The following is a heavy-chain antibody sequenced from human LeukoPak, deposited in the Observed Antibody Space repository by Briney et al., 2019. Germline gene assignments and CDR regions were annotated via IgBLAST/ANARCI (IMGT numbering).Heavy chain of an antibody. D-gene: IGHD2-8*01. J-gene: IGHJ4*02. Sequence: SETLSLTCTVSGGSISNFFWSWMRQPPGKGLEWIGYIYSSGSTNCNPSLKSRATLSVDTSKNQFSLRLTSITPADTAVYYCARYYCPRGSCYHFDYWGQGTLVTVSS. CDR2: IYSSGST. CDR1: GGSISNFF. V-gene: IGHV4-59*01. CDR3: ARYYCPRGSCYHFDY.